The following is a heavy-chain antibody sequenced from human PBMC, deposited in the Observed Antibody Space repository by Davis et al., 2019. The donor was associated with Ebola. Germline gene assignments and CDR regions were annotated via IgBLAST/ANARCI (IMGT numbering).Heavy chain of an antibody. CDR3: ASNYYAMDV. Sequence: GESLKISCAASGFTFSSYGMNWVRQAPGKGLEWVSTISGRGGSTHYADSVKGRFTISRDNSKNTLYLQMNSLRAEETAVYYCASNYYAMDVWGQGTTVTVSS. CDR1: GFTFSSYG. J-gene: IGHJ6*02. V-gene: IGHV3-23*01. CDR2: ISGRGGST.